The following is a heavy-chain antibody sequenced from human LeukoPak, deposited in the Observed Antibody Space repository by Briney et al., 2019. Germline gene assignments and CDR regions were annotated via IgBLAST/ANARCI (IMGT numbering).Heavy chain of an antibody. J-gene: IGHJ4*02. CDR3: AKGTYYDFWSGSLPFDY. Sequence: GGSLRLSCAASGFSFSSYDMNWVRQAPGKGLEWVSSISSSSSYIYYADSVKGRFTISRDNSKNTLYLQMNSLRAEDTAVYYCAKGTYYDFWSGSLPFDYWGQGTLVTVSS. CDR2: ISSSSSYI. CDR1: GFSFSSYD. D-gene: IGHD3-3*01. V-gene: IGHV3-21*04.